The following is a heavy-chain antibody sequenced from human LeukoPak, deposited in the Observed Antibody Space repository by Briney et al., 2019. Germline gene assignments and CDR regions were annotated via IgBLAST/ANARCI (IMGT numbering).Heavy chain of an antibody. CDR2: ISWDGGST. J-gene: IGHJ4*02. D-gene: IGHD1-26*01. CDR3: AKDRSGYVDY. V-gene: IGHV3-43D*03. CDR1: GFTFDDYA. Sequence: GGSLRLSCAASGFTFDDYAMHWVRQAPGKGLERVSLISWDGGSTYYADSVKGRFTISRDNSKNSLYLQMNSLRAEDTALYYCAKDRSGYVDYWGQGTLVTVSS.